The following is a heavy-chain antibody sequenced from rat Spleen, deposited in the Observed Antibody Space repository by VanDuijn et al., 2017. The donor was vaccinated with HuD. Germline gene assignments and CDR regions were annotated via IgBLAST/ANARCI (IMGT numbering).Heavy chain of an antibody. V-gene: IGHV5-20*01. Sequence: EVRLVESGGGLVQPGRSLKLSCVASGFTFSNYYMAWVRQAPTKGLEWVAFLSLDGSKTFYRDSVKGRFTISRDNAKSTLFLQMDSLRSEDTAXYYXXTDRXGALMDAWGQGASVTVSS. CDR1: GFTFSNYY. J-gene: IGHJ4*01. CDR2: LSLDGSKT. CDR3: XTDRXGALMDA.